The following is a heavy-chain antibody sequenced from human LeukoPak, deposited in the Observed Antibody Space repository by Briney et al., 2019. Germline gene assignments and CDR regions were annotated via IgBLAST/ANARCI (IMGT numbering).Heavy chain of an antibody. Sequence: ASVKVSCKASGYTFTSYGISWVRQAPGQGLEWMGWISAYNGNTNYAQKFQGRVTMTRNTSISTAYMELSSLRSEDTAVYYCARKLGTVPTGYWGQGTLVTVSS. V-gene: IGHV1-18*01. J-gene: IGHJ4*02. CDR3: ARKLGTVPTGY. CDR1: GYTFTSYG. D-gene: IGHD1-1*01. CDR2: ISAYNGNT.